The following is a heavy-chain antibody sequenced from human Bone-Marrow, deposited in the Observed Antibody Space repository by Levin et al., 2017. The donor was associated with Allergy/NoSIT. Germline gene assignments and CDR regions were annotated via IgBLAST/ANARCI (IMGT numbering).Heavy chain of an antibody. CDR1: GFTFSSYA. Sequence: GGSLRLSCAASGFTFSSYAMHWVRQAPGKGLEYVSAISSNGGSTYYANSVKGRFTISRDNSKNTLYLQMGSLRAEDMAVYYCAREERYFDWYIDYWGQGTLVTVSS. J-gene: IGHJ4*02. V-gene: IGHV3-64*01. D-gene: IGHD3-9*01. CDR2: ISSNGGST. CDR3: AREERYFDWYIDY.